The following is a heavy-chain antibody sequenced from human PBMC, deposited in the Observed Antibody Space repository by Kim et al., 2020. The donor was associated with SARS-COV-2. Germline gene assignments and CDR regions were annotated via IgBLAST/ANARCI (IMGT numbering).Heavy chain of an antibody. V-gene: IGHV4-59*08. CDR3: ARLTTVYSLYAFDI. Sequence: PPPKRGVTISVDTSKNPFSLKLSSVTAADTAVYYCARLTTVYSLYAFDIWGQGTMVTVSS. J-gene: IGHJ3*02. D-gene: IGHD1-1*01.